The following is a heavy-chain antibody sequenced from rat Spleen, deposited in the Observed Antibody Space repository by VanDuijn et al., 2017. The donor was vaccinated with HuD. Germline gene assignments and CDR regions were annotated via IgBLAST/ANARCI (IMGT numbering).Heavy chain of an antibody. CDR2: ITDGPGNT. V-gene: IGHV5-31*01. CDR1: GFTFNNYW. CDR3: ARREDGVFVGYFDY. J-gene: IGHJ2*01. D-gene: IGHD4-3*01. Sequence: EVQLVESDGGLVQPGRSLKLSCAASGFTFNNYWMTWIRQAQGKGLEWVESITDGPGNTFYPDSVRGRFTISRDIAKATLFLQMDSLTSEDTATYYCARREDGVFVGYFDYWRQGVRGTVSS.